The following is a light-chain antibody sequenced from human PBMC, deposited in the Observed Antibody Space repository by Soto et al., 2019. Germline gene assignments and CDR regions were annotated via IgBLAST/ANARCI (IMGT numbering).Light chain of an antibody. CDR3: QQYDGSPIT. J-gene: IGKJ5*01. CDR1: QSVSNF. V-gene: IGKV3-20*01. Sequence: EIVLTQSPGTLSLSPGKRATLSCRASQSVSNFLAWYQQKPGQAPRLLISSVSKRATGIPDRFSGGGSGTDFTLTISRVEPEDFALYICQQYDGSPITFGQGTRLEI. CDR2: SVS.